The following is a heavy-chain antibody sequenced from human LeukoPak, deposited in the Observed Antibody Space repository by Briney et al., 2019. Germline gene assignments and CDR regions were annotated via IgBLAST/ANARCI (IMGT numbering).Heavy chain of an antibody. CDR3: ASPSKFRTSLCSSSWYGQDYYYMDV. CDR1: GGTFSSYA. J-gene: IGHJ6*03. Sequence: GASVKVSCKASGGTFSSYAISWVRQAPGQGLEWMGGIIPIFGTANYAQKFQGRVTITTDESTSTAYMELSSLRSEDTAVYYCASPSKFRTSLCSSSWYGQDYYYMDVWGKGTTVTVSS. V-gene: IGHV1-69*05. D-gene: IGHD6-13*01. CDR2: IIPIFGTA.